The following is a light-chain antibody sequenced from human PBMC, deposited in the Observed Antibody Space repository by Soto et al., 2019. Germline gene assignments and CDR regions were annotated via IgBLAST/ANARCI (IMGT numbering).Light chain of an antibody. V-gene: IGLV1-40*01. CDR1: SSNIGAGHD. CDR3: QSFDASLSGVV. CDR2: ANT. Sequence: QSVLTQPPSVSGAPGQRVTITCTGSSSNIGAGHDVHWYQQLPGTAPKLLIYANTNRPSGVPDRFSGSQSGTSASLVITGLQAEDEADYYCQSFDASLSGVVFGGGTQLTVL. J-gene: IGLJ2*01.